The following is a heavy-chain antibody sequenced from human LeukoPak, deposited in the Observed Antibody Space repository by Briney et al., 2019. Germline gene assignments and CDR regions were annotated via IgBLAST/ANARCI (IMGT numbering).Heavy chain of an antibody. V-gene: IGHV3-33*06. CDR3: AKEYTPSSPLGELDS. Sequence: GGSLRLSCAVSGLSFSSYAFHWVRQAPGKGLEWVAVIRHDETKEYYADSVQGRFTISRDTPKTTLYLQMNSLRAEDTAVYYCAKEYTPSSPLGELDSWGQGTLVTVSS. CDR2: IRHDETKE. D-gene: IGHD6-6*01. CDR1: GLSFSSYA. J-gene: IGHJ4*02.